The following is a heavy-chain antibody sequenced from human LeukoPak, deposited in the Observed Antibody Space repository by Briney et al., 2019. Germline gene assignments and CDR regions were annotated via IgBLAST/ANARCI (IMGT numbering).Heavy chain of an antibody. CDR2: IYYSGST. CDR1: GGSISSSSYY. V-gene: IGHV4-39*01. J-gene: IGHJ4*02. Sequence: SETLSLTCTVSGGSISSSSYYWGWIRQPPGKGPEWIGSIYYSGSTYYNPSLKSRVTISVDTSKNQFSLKLSSVTAADTAVHYCARQYSGYDFPGFVDYWGQGTLVTVSS. D-gene: IGHD5-12*01. CDR3: ARQYSGYDFPGFVDY.